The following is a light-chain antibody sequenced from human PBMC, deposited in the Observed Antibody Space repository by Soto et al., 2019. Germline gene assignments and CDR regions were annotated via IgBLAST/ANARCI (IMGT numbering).Light chain of an antibody. J-gene: IGKJ2*01. CDR2: DAS. V-gene: IGKV1-5*01. CDR1: QNISAW. Sequence: EIQMAQSPATLSAAAGGRVTTTCLGRQNISAWTAWYQQKPGNAPKHLIYDASSLESGVPSAFSGSGSGTEFTLTISSLQPDDFATYYCQEYSAYPYTFGQGTQV. CDR3: QEYSAYPYT.